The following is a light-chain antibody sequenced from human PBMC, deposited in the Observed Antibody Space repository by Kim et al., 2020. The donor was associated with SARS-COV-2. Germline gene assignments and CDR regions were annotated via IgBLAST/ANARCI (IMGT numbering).Light chain of an antibody. V-gene: IGLV2-14*01. CDR1: SSDVGGYNY. J-gene: IGLJ3*02. Sequence: QSALTQPASVSGSPGQSITISCTGTSSDVGGYNYVSWYQQHPGKAPKLMIYDVSKRPSGVSNRFSGSKSGNTASLTISGLQAEDEADYYCSSYTSNSTWVFGGGTKL. CDR2: DVS. CDR3: SSYTSNSTWV.